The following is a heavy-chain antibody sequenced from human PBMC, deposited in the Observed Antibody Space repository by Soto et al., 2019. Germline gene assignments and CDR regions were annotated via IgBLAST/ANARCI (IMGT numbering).Heavy chain of an antibody. CDR1: GGSFSGYY. D-gene: IGHD6-13*01. CDR2: INHSGST. CDR3: ARPIAAAAYDY. Sequence: SETLSLTCAVYGGSFSGYYWSWIRQPAGKGLEWIGEINHSGSTNYNPSLKSRVTISVDTSKNQFSLKLSSVTAADTAVYYCARPIAAAAYDYWGQGTLVTAPQ. V-gene: IGHV4-34*01. J-gene: IGHJ4*02.